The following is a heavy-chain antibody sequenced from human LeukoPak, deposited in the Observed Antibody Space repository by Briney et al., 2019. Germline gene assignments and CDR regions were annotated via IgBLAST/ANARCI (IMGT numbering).Heavy chain of an antibody. CDR3: ARANYYYDSSGSSIYAFDI. CDR1: GGSISSNNW. V-gene: IGHV4-4*02. CDR2: IHHSGST. D-gene: IGHD3-22*01. Sequence: PSGTLSLTCAVSGGSISSNNWWNWVRQPPGKGLEWIGEIHHSGSTNYNPSLKSRVALSVDKSKNQFSLNLSSVTAADTAVYYCARANYYYDSSGSSIYAFDIWGQGTVVIVSS. J-gene: IGHJ3*02.